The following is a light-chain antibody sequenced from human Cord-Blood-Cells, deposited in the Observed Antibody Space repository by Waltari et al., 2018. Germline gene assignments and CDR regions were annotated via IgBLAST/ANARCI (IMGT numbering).Light chain of an antibody. J-gene: IGKJ3*01. CDR3: QQRSNWPPFT. V-gene: IGKV3-11*01. CDR2: DAS. CDR1: QSVSSY. Sequence: EIVLTHSPDTLSLSPGERATFHCRASQSVSSYLTWYQQKPGQAPRLLIYDASNRATGIPARFRGSGSGTDFTLTISSLEPEDFAVYYCQQRSNWPPFTFGPGTKVDIK.